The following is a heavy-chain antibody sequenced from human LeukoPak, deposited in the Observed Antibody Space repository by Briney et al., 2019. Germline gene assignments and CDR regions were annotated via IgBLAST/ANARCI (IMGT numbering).Heavy chain of an antibody. CDR1: GGSISSGDYS. J-gene: IGHJ4*02. CDR3: ARDSPYGDIDY. Sequence: SETLSLTCTVSGGSISSGDYSWSWIRQHPGKGLEWIGYIYYSGSTYYNPSLKSRVTISVDTSKNQFSLKLSSVTAADTAVYYCARDSPYGDIDYWGQGTLVTVSS. D-gene: IGHD4-17*01. V-gene: IGHV4-31*03. CDR2: IYYSGST.